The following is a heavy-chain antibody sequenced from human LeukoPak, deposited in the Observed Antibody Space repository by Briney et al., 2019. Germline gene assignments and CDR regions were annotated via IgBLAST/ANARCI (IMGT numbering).Heavy chain of an antibody. V-gene: IGHV1-18*01. D-gene: IGHD1-26*01. CDR2: ISAYNGNT. CDR1: GYTFTSYG. Sequence: GASVKVSCKASGYTFTSYGISWVRQAPGQGLEWMGWISAYNGNTNYAQKLQGRVTMTEDTSTDTAYMELSSLRSEDTAVYYCATDGGSYSYYFDYWGQGTLVTVSS. CDR3: ATDGGSYSYYFDY. J-gene: IGHJ4*02.